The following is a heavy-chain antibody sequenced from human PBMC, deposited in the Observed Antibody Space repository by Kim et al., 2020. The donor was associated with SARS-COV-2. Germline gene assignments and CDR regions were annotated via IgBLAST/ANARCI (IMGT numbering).Heavy chain of an antibody. J-gene: IGHJ6*03. CDR3: ARNLYSNSATYYFYYMDV. Sequence: LKMRVTISVDTAKNQFSLKLSSVTAADTAVYYCARNLYSNSATYYFYYMDVWGKGTTVTVSS. V-gene: IGHV4-59*01. D-gene: IGHD4-4*01.